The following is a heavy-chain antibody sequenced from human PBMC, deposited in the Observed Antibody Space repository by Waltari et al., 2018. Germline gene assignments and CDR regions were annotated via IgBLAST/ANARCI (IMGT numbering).Heavy chain of an antibody. V-gene: IGHV1-69*12. J-gene: IGHJ4*02. CDR1: GGTFRSYA. CDR3: ARGNGDSGSYLYYFDY. D-gene: IGHD1-26*01. CDR2: IIPIFGTA. Sequence: QVQLVQSGAEVKKPGSSVKVSCKASGGTFRSYAISWVRQAPGQGLEWMGGIIPIFGTANYAQKFQGRVTITADESTSTAYMELSSLSSEDTAVYYCARGNGDSGSYLYYFDYWGQGTLVTVSS.